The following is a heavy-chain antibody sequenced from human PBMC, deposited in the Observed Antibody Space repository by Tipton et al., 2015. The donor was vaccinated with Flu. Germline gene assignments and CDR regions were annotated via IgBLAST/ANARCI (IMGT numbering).Heavy chain of an antibody. V-gene: IGHV1-2*02. CDR1: RYTFTGYY. CDR2: VNPNSGGT. J-gene: IGHJ3*02. Sequence: QSGPEVKKPGASVKVSCKASRYTFTGYYIHWVRQAPGQVLEWMGWVNPNSGGTNYAQKFQGRVTMTRDTSVTTAYMVLSRLTSDDTATYYCARGNSSLDVFVMWCQETMVTISS. CDR3: ARGNSSLDVFVM. D-gene: IGHD4-11*01.